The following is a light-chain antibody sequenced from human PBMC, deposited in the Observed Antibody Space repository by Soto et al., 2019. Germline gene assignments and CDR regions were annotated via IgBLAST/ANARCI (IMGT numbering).Light chain of an antibody. CDR2: GAS. Sequence: EIVLTQSPGTLSLSPGERATLSCRASQSVSSSYLAWYQQKPGQAPRLLIYGASSRATGIPDRFSGSGSGTHITLTTSRLEPEDFAVYYCQQYGSSPCTFGPGTKVEIK. J-gene: IGKJ3*01. V-gene: IGKV3-20*01. CDR1: QSVSSSY. CDR3: QQYGSSPCT.